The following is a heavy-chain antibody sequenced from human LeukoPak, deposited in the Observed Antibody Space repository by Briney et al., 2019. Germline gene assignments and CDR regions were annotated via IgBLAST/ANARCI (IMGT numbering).Heavy chain of an antibody. CDR3: ARGVVVVPAATPANWFDP. CDR2: IYYSGST. Sequence: SETLCLTCTVSGGSISSGDYYWSWIRQPPGKGLEWIGYIYYSGSTNYNPSLKSRVTISVDTSKNQFSLKLSSVTAADTAVYYCARGVVVVPAATPANWFDPWGQGTLVTVSS. J-gene: IGHJ5*02. CDR1: GGSISSGDYY. V-gene: IGHV4-30-4*01. D-gene: IGHD2-2*01.